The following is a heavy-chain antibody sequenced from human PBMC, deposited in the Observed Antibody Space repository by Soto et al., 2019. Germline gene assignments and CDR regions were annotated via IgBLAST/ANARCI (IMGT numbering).Heavy chain of an antibody. CDR3: AREIRYYSDY. J-gene: IGHJ4*02. V-gene: IGHV3-33*01. Sequence: QVQLVESGGGVVQPGRSLRLSCAASGFTFSSYGVHWVRQAPGKGLEWVAVIWSDGSNEYYADSVKGRFTISRDISKNTLYLQMNSLRAEDTAVYYCAREIRYYSDYWCQGTLVTVSS. CDR2: IWSDGSNE. CDR1: GFTFSSYG.